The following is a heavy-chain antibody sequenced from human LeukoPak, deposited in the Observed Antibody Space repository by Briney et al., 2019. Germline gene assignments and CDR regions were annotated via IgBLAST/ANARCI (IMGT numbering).Heavy chain of an antibody. Sequence: PGGSLRLSCTASGFTFSSYAMNWVRQVPGKGLEWVSVINANGDYTYYADSVKGRFTISRDNSKNTLYLQMNSLRAEDTAVYYCAKAYGDYVGRDFDYWGQGTLVTVSS. J-gene: IGHJ4*02. D-gene: IGHD4-17*01. V-gene: IGHV3-23*01. CDR2: INANGDYT. CDR1: GFTFSSYA. CDR3: AKAYGDYVGRDFDY.